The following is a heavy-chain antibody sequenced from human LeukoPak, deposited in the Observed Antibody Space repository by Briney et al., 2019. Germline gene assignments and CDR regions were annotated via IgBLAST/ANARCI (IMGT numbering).Heavy chain of an antibody. CDR1: GGSISIFY. V-gene: IGHV4-59*01. J-gene: IGHJ4*02. D-gene: IGHD1-26*01. CDR3: TRDRELGF. CDR2: IYNSGST. Sequence: SETLSLTCTVSGGSISIFYWNWIRQPPGKGLEWIGSIYNSGSTTYNPSLKSRVTISGDTSKNQFSLKLTSVTAADTAVYYCTRDRELGFWGQGALVTVSS.